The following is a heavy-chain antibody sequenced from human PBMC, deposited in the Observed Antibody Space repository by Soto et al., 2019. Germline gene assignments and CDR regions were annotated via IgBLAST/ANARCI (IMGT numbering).Heavy chain of an antibody. CDR1: GFTFSSYW. J-gene: IGHJ6*02. CDR3: VRDDGTAAAGPYYHYALDV. CDR2: INSDGSST. V-gene: IGHV3-74*01. D-gene: IGHD6-13*01. Sequence: GGSLRLSCAASGFTFSSYWMHWVRQAPGKGLVWVSRINSDGSSTSYADSVKGRFTISRDNAKNTLYLQMSRLGVDDTAVYYCVRDDGTAAAGPYYHYALDVWGQGTTVTVSS.